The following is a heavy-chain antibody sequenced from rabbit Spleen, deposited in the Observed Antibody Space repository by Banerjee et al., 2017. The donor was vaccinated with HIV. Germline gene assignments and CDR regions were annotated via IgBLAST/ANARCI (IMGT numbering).Heavy chain of an antibody. J-gene: IGHJ6*01. V-gene: IGHV1S40*01. CDR3: ARDADGVIGWNFGW. Sequence: QSLEESGGDLVKPGASLTLTCTASGFSFNSNYYMCWVRQAPGKGLELIGCIDTDNVNTAYATWAKGRFTISKTSSTAVTLQMSSLTAADTATYFCARDADGVIGWNFGWWGPGTLVTVS. CDR2: IDTDNVNT. CDR1: GFSFNSNYY. D-gene: IGHD4-1*01.